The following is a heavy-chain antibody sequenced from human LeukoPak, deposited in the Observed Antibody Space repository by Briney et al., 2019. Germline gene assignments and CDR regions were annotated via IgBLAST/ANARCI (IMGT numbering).Heavy chain of an antibody. Sequence: GGSLRLSCAASGFTFTTYWMSWVRQAPGKGLEWVANMKQDGTEKYYVDSVKGRFTISRDNAKNSLYLQMNSLRAEDTAVYYCQVDTAMVSNWYFDLWGRGTLVTVSS. D-gene: IGHD5-18*01. CDR2: MKQDGTEK. CDR3: QVDTAMVSNWYFDL. CDR1: GFTFTTYW. V-gene: IGHV3-7*01. J-gene: IGHJ2*01.